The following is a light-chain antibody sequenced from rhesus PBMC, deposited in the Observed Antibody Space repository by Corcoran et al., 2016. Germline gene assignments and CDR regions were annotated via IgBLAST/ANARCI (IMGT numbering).Light chain of an antibody. CDR3: QHNYGTRT. CDR1: ENVNNY. V-gene: IGKV1-74*01. J-gene: IGKJ1*01. CDR2: KAS. Sequence: DIQMTQSPSSLSASIGDRVTITCRTSENVNNYLNWYQQKPGKAPKLLIYKASTLQSGVPSRFSGSGTGTDYPFTISSLQSEDVATYYCQHNYGTRTFGQGTKVEIK.